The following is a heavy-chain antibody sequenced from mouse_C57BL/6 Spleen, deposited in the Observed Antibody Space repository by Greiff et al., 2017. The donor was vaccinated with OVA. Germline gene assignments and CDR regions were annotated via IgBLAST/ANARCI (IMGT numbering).Heavy chain of an antibody. CDR3: ARDEGGYYDFDV. CDR2: ISYDGSN. V-gene: IGHV3-6*01. J-gene: IGHJ1*03. CDR1: GYSITSGYY. D-gene: IGHD2-3*01. Sequence: VQLQQSGPGLVKPSQSLSLTCSVTGYSITSGYYWNWIRQFPGNKLEWMGYISYDGSNNYNPSLKNRISITRDTSKNQFFLKLNSVTTEDTATYYCARDEGGYYDFDVWGTGTTVTVSS.